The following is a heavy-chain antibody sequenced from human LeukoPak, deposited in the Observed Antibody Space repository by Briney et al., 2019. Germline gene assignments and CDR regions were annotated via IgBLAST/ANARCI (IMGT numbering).Heavy chain of an antibody. J-gene: IGHJ4*02. Sequence: SVKVSCKASGDTFSSYAISWVRQAPGQGLEWMGRIIPIFGIANYAQKFQGRVTITADKSTSTAYMELSSLRSEDTAVYYCARDRGEWYDSSGYYGDWGQGTLVTVSS. CDR3: ARDRGEWYDSSGYYGD. CDR1: GDTFSSYA. CDR2: IIPIFGIA. D-gene: IGHD3-22*01. V-gene: IGHV1-69*04.